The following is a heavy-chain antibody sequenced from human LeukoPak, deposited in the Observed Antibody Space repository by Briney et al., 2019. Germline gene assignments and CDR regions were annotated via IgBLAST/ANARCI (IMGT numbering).Heavy chain of an antibody. D-gene: IGHD6-13*01. Sequence: GASVKVSCKASGGTFSSYAISWVRQAPGQGLEWMGGIIPIFGTANYAQKFQGGVTITADESTSTAYMELSSLRSEDTAVYYCARRAAGTKFDPWGQGTLVTVSS. V-gene: IGHV1-69*13. CDR2: IIPIFGTA. CDR1: GGTFSSYA. J-gene: IGHJ5*02. CDR3: ARRAAGTKFDP.